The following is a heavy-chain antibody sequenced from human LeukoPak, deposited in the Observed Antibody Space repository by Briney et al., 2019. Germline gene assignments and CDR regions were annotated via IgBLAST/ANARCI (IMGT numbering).Heavy chain of an antibody. CDR2: MNPNSGNT. J-gene: IGHJ6*02. Sequence: ASVKVSCKASGYTFTSYDINWVRPATGQGLAWMGWMNPNSGNTGYAQKFQGRVTMTRNTSISTAYMELSSLRSEDTAVYYCARVGFLEWLPSYYYYGMDVWGQGTTVTVSS. V-gene: IGHV1-8*01. CDR3: ARVGFLEWLPSYYYYGMDV. D-gene: IGHD3-3*01. CDR1: GYTFTSYD.